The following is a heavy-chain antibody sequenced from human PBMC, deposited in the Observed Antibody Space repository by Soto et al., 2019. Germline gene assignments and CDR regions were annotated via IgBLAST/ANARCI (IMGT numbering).Heavy chain of an antibody. D-gene: IGHD3-9*01. Sequence: QVQLVQSGAEVKKPGASVKVSCKASGYTFTSYDINWVRQATGQGLEWMGWMNPNSGNTGYAQKFQGRVTMTRNTSISTAYMELSSLRSEDTAVYYCARGNAPAYYAILTGYYYDYYYYYMDVWGKGTTVTVSS. V-gene: IGHV1-8*01. CDR3: ARGNAPAYYAILTGYYYDYYYYYMDV. CDR1: GYTFTSYD. CDR2: MNPNSGNT. J-gene: IGHJ6*03.